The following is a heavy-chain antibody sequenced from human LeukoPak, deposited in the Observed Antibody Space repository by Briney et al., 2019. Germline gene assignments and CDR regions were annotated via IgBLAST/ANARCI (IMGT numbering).Heavy chain of an antibody. CDR3: ARAPSGSGYDSRFDY. V-gene: IGHV1-2*02. CDR1: GYTFTGYY. D-gene: IGHD5-12*01. J-gene: IGHJ4*02. Sequence: ASVTVSCKASGYTFTGYYMHWVRQPPGQGLGWMGWINPNSGGTNYAQKFQGRVTMTRDTSISTAYMELSRLRSDDTAVYYCARAPSGSGYDSRFDYWGQGTLVTVSS. CDR2: INPNSGGT.